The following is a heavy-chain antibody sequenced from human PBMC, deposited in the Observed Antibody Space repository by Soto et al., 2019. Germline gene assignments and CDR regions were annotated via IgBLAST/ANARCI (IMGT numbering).Heavy chain of an antibody. Sequence: PSDTLSLTCAVSGGSISSGGYSWSWIRQPPGKGLEWIGYIYHSGSTYYNPSLKSRVTISVDRSKNQFSLNLSSVTAADTAVYYCARAPAFDIWGQGTMVTVS. CDR3: ARAPAFDI. J-gene: IGHJ3*02. CDR2: IYHSGST. V-gene: IGHV4-30-2*01. CDR1: GGSISSGGYS.